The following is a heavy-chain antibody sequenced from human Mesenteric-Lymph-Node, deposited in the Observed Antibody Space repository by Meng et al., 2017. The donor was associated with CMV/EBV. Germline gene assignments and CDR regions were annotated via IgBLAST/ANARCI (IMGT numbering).Heavy chain of an antibody. J-gene: IGHJ4*02. CDR3: CTEKHYIG. D-gene: IGHD2-15*01. CDR2: VKSKKDGGTT. CDR1: GSGFGFRHEW. V-gene: IGHV3-15*01. Sequence: GGSLRLSCTASGSGFGFRHEWMAWVRQAPGKGLEWVGRVKSKKDGGTTDYAAPVQGRFTVSRDDSRDMLFLQMNSLKIEDTGVYYCCTEKHYIGWGQGTLVTVSS.